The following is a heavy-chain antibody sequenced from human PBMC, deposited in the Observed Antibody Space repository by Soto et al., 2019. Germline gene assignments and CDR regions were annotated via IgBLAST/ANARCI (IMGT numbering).Heavy chain of an antibody. J-gene: IGHJ4*02. CDR2: ISGSGGST. V-gene: IGHV3-23*01. D-gene: IGHD3-3*01. CDR1: GLPCSSYC. Sequence: WVSQRLSWAAAGLPCSSYCMSWVRKPPGKGLEWVSAISGSGGSTYYADSVKGRFTISRDNSKNTLYLQMNSLRAEDTAVYYCAKDGDVLRFLEWLSSEVYYFDYWGQGTLVTVSS. CDR3: AKDGDVLRFLEWLSSEVYYFDY.